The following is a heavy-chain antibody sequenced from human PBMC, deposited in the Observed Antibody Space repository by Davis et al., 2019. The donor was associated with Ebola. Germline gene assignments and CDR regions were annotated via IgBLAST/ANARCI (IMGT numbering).Heavy chain of an antibody. D-gene: IGHD3-9*01. V-gene: IGHV1-69*06. J-gene: IGHJ5*02. CDR2: IIPIFGTA. CDR1: GGTFSSYA. CDR3: ARDDWDQNWFDP. Sequence: SVKVSCKASGGTFSSYAISWVRQAPGQGLEWMGGIIPIFGTANYAQKFQGRVTITADKSTSTAYMELSSLRSEDTAVYYCARDDWDQNWFDPWGQGTLVTISS.